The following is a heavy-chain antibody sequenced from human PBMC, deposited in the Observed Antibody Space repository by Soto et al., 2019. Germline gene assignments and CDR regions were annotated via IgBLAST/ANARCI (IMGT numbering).Heavy chain of an antibody. CDR1: GFTFSSYW. Sequence: VGSLRLSCAASGFTFSSYWMHWVRQAPGKGLVWVSRINSDGSSTSYADSVKGRFTISRDNAKNTLYLQMNSLRAEDTAVYYCARQWTNYDILTGYLQYYYDYWGQGTLVTVSS. D-gene: IGHD3-9*01. CDR2: INSDGSST. V-gene: IGHV3-74*01. J-gene: IGHJ4*02. CDR3: ARQWTNYDILTGYLQYYYDY.